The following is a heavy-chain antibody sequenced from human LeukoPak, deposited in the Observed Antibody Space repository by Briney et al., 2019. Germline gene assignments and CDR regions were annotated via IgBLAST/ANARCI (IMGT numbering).Heavy chain of an antibody. V-gene: IGHV4-4*07. J-gene: IGHJ4*02. CDR1: GGSISSYY. CDR2: IYTSGST. Sequence: SETLSLTCTVSGGSISSYYWSWIRQPAGKGLEWIGRIYTSGSTNYNPSLKSQVTISVDTSKNQFSLKLSSVTAADTAVYYCARSQFSYLFDYWGQGTLVTVSS. CDR3: ARSQFSYLFDY.